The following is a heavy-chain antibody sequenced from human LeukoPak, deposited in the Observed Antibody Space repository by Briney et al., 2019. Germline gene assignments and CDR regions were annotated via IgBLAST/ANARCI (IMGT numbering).Heavy chain of an antibody. D-gene: IGHD2-21*02. J-gene: IGHJ4*02. CDR3: ARERAAYCTGDCHSFDY. CDR2: IYYSEST. V-gene: IGHV4-59*12. CDR1: GGSISSYY. Sequence: SETLSLTCTVSGGSISSYYWSWIRQPPGKGLEWIGYIYYSESTYYNPSLRSRVTISIDRSKDQFSLKMTSVTAADTATYLCARERAAYCTGDCHSFDYWGQGILVTVSS.